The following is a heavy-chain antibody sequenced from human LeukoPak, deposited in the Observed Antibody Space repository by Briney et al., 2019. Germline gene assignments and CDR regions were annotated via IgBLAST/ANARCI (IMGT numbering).Heavy chain of an antibody. CDR1: GGTFSSYA. CDR3: ARDLGAAVAGTDY. D-gene: IGHD6-19*01. V-gene: IGHV1-69*04. Sequence: ASVKVSCKASGGTFSSYAISWVRQAPGQGLEWMGRIIPILGIANYAQKFQGRVTITADKSTSTAYMELSSLRSEDTAVYYCARDLGAAVAGTDYWGQGTLVTVSS. J-gene: IGHJ4*02. CDR2: IIPILGIA.